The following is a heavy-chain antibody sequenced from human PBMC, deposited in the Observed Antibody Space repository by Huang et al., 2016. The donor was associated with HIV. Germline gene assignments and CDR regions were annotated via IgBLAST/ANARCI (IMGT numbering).Heavy chain of an antibody. D-gene: IGHD3-10*01. V-gene: IGHV4-39*01. Sequence: QLQLQESGPGLVKPSETLSLTCTVSDGSISSSSYYWGWIRQPPGKGLEWIATFFYDGNTYSNPSRKSRGTISVDTSKNQFSLNLSSVTAADTAVYYCAAMVRGVISYFDYWGQGTLVTVSS. CDR2: FFYDGNT. CDR1: DGSISSSSYY. J-gene: IGHJ4*02. CDR3: AAMVRGVISYFDY.